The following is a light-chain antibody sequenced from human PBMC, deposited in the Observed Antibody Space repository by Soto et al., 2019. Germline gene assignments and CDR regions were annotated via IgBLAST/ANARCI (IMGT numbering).Light chain of an antibody. CDR2: GAS. J-gene: IGKJ2*01. V-gene: IGKV3-15*01. Sequence: EIVMTQSPATLSVSPGERATLSCRASQSVSSNLAWYQQKPGQAPRLLIYGASTRATGIPARFSGSGSGTEFTITISSLQSEDFAVYYCQQYHNWPPYTFGKRTKLEIK. CDR3: QQYHNWPPYT. CDR1: QSVSSN.